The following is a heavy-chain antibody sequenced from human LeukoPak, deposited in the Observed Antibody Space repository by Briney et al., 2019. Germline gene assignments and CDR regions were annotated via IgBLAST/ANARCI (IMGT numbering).Heavy chain of an antibody. CDR2: IYSGGST. Sequence: PGGSLRLSCADSGFTVRSNYMRWVRQAPGKGLEWVSVIYSGGSTYYADSVKGRFTISRDNSKNTLYLQMNSLRAEDTAVYYCARWGRDLDAFDIWGQGTMVTVSS. CDR1: GFTVRSNY. V-gene: IGHV3-66*01. D-gene: IGHD3-16*01. J-gene: IGHJ3*02. CDR3: ARWGRDLDAFDI.